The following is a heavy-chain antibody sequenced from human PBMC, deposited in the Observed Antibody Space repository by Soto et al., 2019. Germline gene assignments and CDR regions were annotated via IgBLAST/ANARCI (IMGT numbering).Heavy chain of an antibody. D-gene: IGHD6-19*01. CDR3: ARDRVAVAGTGLFDY. J-gene: IGHJ4*02. CDR1: GGSISSYY. CDR2: IYTSGST. V-gene: IGHV4-4*07. Sequence: QVQLQESGPGLVKPSETLSLTCTASGGSISSYYWSWIRQPAGQGLEWIGRIYTSGSTNYNPYLKSRVTMSVDTSKNQFSLKLSSVTAADTAVYYCARDRVAVAGTGLFDYWGQGTLVTVSS.